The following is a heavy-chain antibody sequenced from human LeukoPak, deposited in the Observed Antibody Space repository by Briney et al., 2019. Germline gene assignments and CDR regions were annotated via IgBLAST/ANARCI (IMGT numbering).Heavy chain of an antibody. CDR2: IQKDGSQK. CDR3: ATVAGYFDY. Sequence: GGSLRLSCAASEFTFSNYWMSWVRQAPGKGLEWVASIQKDGSQKYYLESVKGRFTISRDNTKNSLYLHMSSLRADDTAVYFCATVAGYFDYWGQGTLVTVSS. V-gene: IGHV3-7*01. D-gene: IGHD2-21*01. CDR1: EFTFSNYW. J-gene: IGHJ4*02.